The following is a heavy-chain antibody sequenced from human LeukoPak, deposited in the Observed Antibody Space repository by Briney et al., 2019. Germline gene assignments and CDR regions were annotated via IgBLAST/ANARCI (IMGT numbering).Heavy chain of an antibody. V-gene: IGHV4-34*01. CDR1: GGSFSGYY. Sequence: SETLSLTCAVYGGSFSGYYWSWIRQPPGKGLEWIGEINHSGSTNYNPFLKSRVTISVDTSKNQFSLKLSSVTAADTAVYYCARAVLRYFDWPSAFDYWGQGTLVTVSS. D-gene: IGHD3-9*01. J-gene: IGHJ4*02. CDR3: ARAVLRYFDWPSAFDY. CDR2: INHSGST.